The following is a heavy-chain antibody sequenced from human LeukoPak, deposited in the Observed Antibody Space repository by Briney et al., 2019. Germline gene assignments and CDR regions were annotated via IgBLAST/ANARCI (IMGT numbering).Heavy chain of an antibody. Sequence: ASVKVSCKASGYTFTGNYMHWVRQAPGQGLEWMGWINPNSGGTNYAQKFQGRVTMTRDTSISTAYMELSRLRSDDTAVYYCARGSIRDYYFQHWGQGTLVTVSS. CDR2: INPNSGGT. CDR3: ARGSIRDYYFQH. D-gene: IGHD4-11*01. V-gene: IGHV1-2*02. J-gene: IGHJ1*01. CDR1: GYTFTGNY.